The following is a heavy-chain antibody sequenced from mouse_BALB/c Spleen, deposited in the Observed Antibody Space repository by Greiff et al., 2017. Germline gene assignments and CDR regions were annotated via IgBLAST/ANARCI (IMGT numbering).Heavy chain of an antibody. CDR1: GFTFSSYT. CDR3: ARLYYDAWFAY. V-gene: IGHV5-12-2*01. D-gene: IGHD1-1*01. CDR2: ISNGGGST. Sequence: EVMLVESGGGLVQPGGSLKLSCAASGFTFSSYTMSWVRQTPEKRLEWVAYISNGGGSTYYPDTVKGRFTISRDNAKNTLYLQMSSLKSEDTAMYYCARLYYDAWFAYWGQGTLVTVSA. J-gene: IGHJ3*01.